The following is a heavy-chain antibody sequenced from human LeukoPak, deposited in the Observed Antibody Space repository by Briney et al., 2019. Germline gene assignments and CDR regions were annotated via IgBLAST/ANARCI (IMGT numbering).Heavy chain of an antibody. J-gene: IGHJ2*01. CDR2: TYYKSKWNR. D-gene: IGHD3-22*01. V-gene: IGHV6-1*01. Sequence: SQTLSLTCAISGDSVSSKSVAWDWIRQSPSRGLEWLGRTYYKSKWNRDYAVSVKSRMTINVDTSKNQFSLQLNSVTREDTAVYYCARDGSGGYYWYFDLWGRGTLVTVSS. CDR3: ARDGSGGYYWYFDL. CDR1: GDSVSSKSVA.